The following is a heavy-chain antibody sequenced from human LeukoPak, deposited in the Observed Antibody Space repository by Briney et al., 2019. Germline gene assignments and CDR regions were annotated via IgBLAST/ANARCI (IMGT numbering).Heavy chain of an antibody. D-gene: IGHD2-15*01. CDR2: IIPIFGTA. Sequence: SVKVSCKASGGTFSSYAISWVRQAPGQGLEWMGGIIPIFGTANYAQKFQGRVTITTDESTSTDYMELSSLRSEDTAVYYCASAYIVDYYYYYMDVWGKGTTVTVSS. CDR1: GGTFSSYA. V-gene: IGHV1-69*05. CDR3: ASAYIVDYYYYYMDV. J-gene: IGHJ6*03.